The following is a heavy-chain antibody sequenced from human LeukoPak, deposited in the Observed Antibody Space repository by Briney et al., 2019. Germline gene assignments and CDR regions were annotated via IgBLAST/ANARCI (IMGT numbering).Heavy chain of an antibody. V-gene: IGHV4-34*01. J-gene: IGHJ6*03. Sequence: AETLSLTCAASGWTVSSYYLSWIRQPPGKGLEWVAEINPGGSTNYNPSVKSRVTISVDTSKNKLSLQLSSVTAADTAVYYRARGVVRMGYSSGWVSSRAGDYYYYMDVWGKGTTVTISS. CDR2: INPGGST. CDR3: ARGVVRMGYSSGWVSSRAGDYYYYMDV. D-gene: IGHD6-19*01. CDR1: GWTVSSYY.